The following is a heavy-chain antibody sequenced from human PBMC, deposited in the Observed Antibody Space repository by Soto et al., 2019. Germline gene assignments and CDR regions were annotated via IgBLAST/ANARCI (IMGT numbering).Heavy chain of an antibody. V-gene: IGHV3-30*18. Sequence: QVQLVESGGGVVQPGRSLRLSCAASGFTFSTYGMHWVRQAPGKGLEWVAAMSYDGTKEYYVDSVKGRFTISGDNSRNTLFLQLNSLRDEDTAVYYCAKEYGSTWIDHWGQGTLVTVSS. D-gene: IGHD6-13*01. J-gene: IGHJ4*02. CDR1: GFTFSTYG. CDR3: AKEYGSTWIDH. CDR2: MSYDGTKE.